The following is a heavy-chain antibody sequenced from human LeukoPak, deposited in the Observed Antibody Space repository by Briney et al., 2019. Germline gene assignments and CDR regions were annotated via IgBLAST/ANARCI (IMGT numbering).Heavy chain of an antibody. CDR3: ARDSGTYGNAFDI. V-gene: IGHV4-59*01. J-gene: IGHJ3*02. CDR1: GGSISSYY. D-gene: IGHD1-26*01. Sequence: SETLSLTCTVSGGSISSYYWSWIRQPPGKGLEWIGYIYYSGSTNYNPSLKSRVTISVDTFKNQFSLKLSSVAAADTAVYYCARDSGTYGNAFDIWGQGTMVTVSS. CDR2: IYYSGST.